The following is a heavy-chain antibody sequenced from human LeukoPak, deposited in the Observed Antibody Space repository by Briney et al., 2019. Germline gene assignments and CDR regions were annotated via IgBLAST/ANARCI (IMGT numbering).Heavy chain of an antibody. CDR2: IYTSGST. CDR1: GGSISTYY. V-gene: IGHV4-4*07. CDR3: ARQEILYSSGWDTLGAFDI. J-gene: IGHJ3*02. D-gene: IGHD6-19*01. Sequence: PSETLSLTCTVSGGSISTYYWSWIRQPAGKGLEWIGRIYTSGSTNYNPSLKSRITISVDTSKNQFSLKLSSVTAADTAVYYCARQEILYSSGWDTLGAFDIWGQGTMVTVSS.